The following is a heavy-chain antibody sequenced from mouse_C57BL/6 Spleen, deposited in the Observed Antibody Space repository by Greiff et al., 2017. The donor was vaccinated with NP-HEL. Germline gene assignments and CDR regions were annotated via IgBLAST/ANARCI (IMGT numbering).Heavy chain of an antibody. V-gene: IGHV1-74*01. D-gene: IGHD1-1*01. CDR3: AIRGTTVVADYYAMDY. CDR1: GYTFTSYW. CDR2: IHPSDSDT. Sequence: QVQLQQPGAELVKPGASVKVSCKASGYTFTSYWMHWVKQRPGQGLEWIGRIHPSDSDTNYNQKFKGKATLTVDKSSSTAYMQLSSLTSEGSAVYYCAIRGTTVVADYYAMDYRGQGTSVTASS. J-gene: IGHJ4*01.